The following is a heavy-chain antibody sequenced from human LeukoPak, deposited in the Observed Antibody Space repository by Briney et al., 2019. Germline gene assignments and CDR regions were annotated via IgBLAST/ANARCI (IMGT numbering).Heavy chain of an antibody. CDR1: GFTFSSYA. D-gene: IGHD2-2*03. CDR2: IADDGSNK. J-gene: IGHJ3*02. Sequence: PGGSLRLSCAASGFTFSSYAMHWVRQAPGKGLEWVAVIADDGSNKYYADSVKGRFTISRDNSNNTLYLQMISLRVEDTAVYYCARVDDLDAFDTWGQGTLVTVSS. CDR3: ARVDDLDAFDT. V-gene: IGHV3-30*04.